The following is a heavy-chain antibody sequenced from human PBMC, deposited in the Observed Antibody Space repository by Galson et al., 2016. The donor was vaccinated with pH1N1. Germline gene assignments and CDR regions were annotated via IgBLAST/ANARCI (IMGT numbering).Heavy chain of an antibody. CDR2: IYSGGST. CDR3: AACGGDCYLDVEYNGFDY. J-gene: IGHJ4*02. V-gene: IGHV3-53*01. D-gene: IGHD2-21*02. CDR1: GFTVSSNY. Sequence: GSLRLSCAASGFTVSSNYMSWVRQAPGKGLEWVSVIYSGGSTHYADSVKGRFTISRDNSKNTLYLQMNSLRAEDTAVYYCAACGGDCYLDVEYNGFDYWGQGTLVTVSS.